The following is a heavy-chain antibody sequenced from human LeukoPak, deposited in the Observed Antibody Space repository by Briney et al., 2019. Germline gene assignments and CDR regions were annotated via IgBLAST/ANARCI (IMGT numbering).Heavy chain of an antibody. D-gene: IGHD2-2*02. CDR2: IYGGGNT. V-gene: IGHV3-66*01. Sequence: GGSLRLSCAASGFSFSSSGMSWVRQAPGKGLEWVSLIYGGGNTYYADSVKGRFTISRDNAKRSLYLQMNSLRAEDTAVYYCMGDYCTSTSCSTTFWGQGTLVTVSS. J-gene: IGHJ4*02. CDR1: GFSFSSSG. CDR3: MGDYCTSTSCSTTF.